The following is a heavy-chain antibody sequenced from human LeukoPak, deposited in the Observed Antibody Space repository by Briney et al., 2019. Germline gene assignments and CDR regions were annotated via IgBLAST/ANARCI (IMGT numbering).Heavy chain of an antibody. CDR3: ARDRNRLTTVVTNDFDY. D-gene: IGHD4-23*01. J-gene: IGHJ4*02. CDR1: GFTFSSYA. Sequence: GGSLRLSCAASGFTFSSYAMHWVRQAPGKGLEWVAVISYDGSNKYYADSVKGRFTISRDNSKNTLYLQMNSLRAEDTAVYYCARDRNRLTTVVTNDFDYWGQGTPVTVSS. V-gene: IGHV3-30-3*01. CDR2: ISYDGSNK.